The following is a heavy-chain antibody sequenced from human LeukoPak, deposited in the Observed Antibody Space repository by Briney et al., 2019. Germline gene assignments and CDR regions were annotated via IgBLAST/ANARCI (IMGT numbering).Heavy chain of an antibody. CDR1: GYSFTSNW. V-gene: IGHV5-51*01. CDR2: IYPGDSDS. CDR3: GRRVNSGNYYYFDY. J-gene: IGHJ4*02. Sequence: GESLKISCKGSGYSFTSNWIGWVRQMPGKGLEWMGIIYPGDSDSRYSPSFQGQVTISADKSISTAYLQWSSLKASDTAMYYCGRRVNSGNYYYFDYWGQGTLVTVSS. D-gene: IGHD1-26*01.